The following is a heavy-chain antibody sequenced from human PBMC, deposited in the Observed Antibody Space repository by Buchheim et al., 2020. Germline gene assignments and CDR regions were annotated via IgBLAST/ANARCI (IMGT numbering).Heavy chain of an antibody. V-gene: IGHV3-30*03. CDR1: GFTFSSYG. CDR3: ARVRWELPNWFDP. J-gene: IGHJ5*02. CDR2: ISYDGSNK. D-gene: IGHD1-26*01. Sequence: QVQLVESGGGVVQPGRSLRLSCAASGFTFSSYGMHWVRQAPGKGLEWVAVISYDGSNKYYADSVKGRFTISRDNSKNTLYLQMNSLRAEDTAVYYCARVRWELPNWFDPWGQGTL.